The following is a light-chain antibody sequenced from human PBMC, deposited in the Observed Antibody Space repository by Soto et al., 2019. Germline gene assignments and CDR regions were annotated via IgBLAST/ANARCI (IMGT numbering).Light chain of an antibody. V-gene: IGKV1-39*01. CDR2: AAS. CDR3: QQSYSTPYT. Sequence: DIPMTQSPSSLSASVGDRVTITCRASQSIATFVNWYQQKPGKAPNLLIYAASTLQGAVPSRFSGRGSGTDFTLTITSLQPEDFTTYYCQQSYSTPYTFGQGTKLAIK. J-gene: IGKJ2*01. CDR1: QSIATF.